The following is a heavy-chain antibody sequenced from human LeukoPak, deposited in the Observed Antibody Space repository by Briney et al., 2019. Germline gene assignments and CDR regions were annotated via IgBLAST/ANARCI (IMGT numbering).Heavy chain of an antibody. V-gene: IGHV3-30*02. J-gene: IGHJ4*02. CDR1: GFTFSSYG. D-gene: IGHD3-10*01. Sequence: PGGSLRLSCAASGFTFSSYGMHWVRQAPGKGLEWVAFIRYDGSNKYYADSVKGRFTISRDNSKNTLYLQVNSLRAEDTAVYYCAKSGSLLWFGELRAFGNWGQGTLVTVSS. CDR2: IRYDGSNK. CDR3: AKSGSLLWFGELRAFGN.